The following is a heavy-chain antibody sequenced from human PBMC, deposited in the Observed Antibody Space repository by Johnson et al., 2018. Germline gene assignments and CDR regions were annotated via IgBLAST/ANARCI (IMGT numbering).Heavy chain of an antibody. D-gene: IGHD1-26*01. CDR2: ISWNSGTM. Sequence: EVQLVESGGGLVQPGRSLRLSCAASGFTFDDYAMHWVRQAPGKGLEWVSGISWNSGTMAYADSVKGRFTISRDNAKKSLYLQMNSLRAEDTASYYCAKDKVTGGTYSEPRGSYYYYYYMDVWGKGTTVTVSS. J-gene: IGHJ6*03. V-gene: IGHV3-9*01. CDR3: AKDKVTGGTYSEPRGSYYYYYYMDV. CDR1: GFTFDDYA.